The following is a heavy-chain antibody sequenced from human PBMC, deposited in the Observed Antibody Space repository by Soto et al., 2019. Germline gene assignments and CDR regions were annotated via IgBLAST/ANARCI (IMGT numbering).Heavy chain of an antibody. Sequence: GESLKISCKGSGYSFTSYWISWVRQMPGKGLEWMGRIDPSDSYTNYSPSFQGHVTISADKSISTAYLQWSSLKASDTAMYYCARNYYGSGSYYDPQVYYYYYGLDVWGQGTTVTVSS. V-gene: IGHV5-10-1*01. CDR3: ARNYYGSGSYYDPQVYYYYYGLDV. CDR1: GYSFTSYW. D-gene: IGHD3-10*01. CDR2: IDPSDSYT. J-gene: IGHJ6*02.